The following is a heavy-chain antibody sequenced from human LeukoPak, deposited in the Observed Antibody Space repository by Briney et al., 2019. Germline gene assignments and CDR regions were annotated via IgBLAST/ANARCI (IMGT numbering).Heavy chain of an antibody. CDR2: IIPIFGTA. CDR3: ARVTMIALSPGYMDV. CDR1: GGTFSSYA. V-gene: IGHV1-69*05. D-gene: IGHD3-22*01. Sequence: SVKVSCKASGGTFSSYAISWVRQAPGQGLEWMGGIIPIFGTANYAQKFQGRVTITTDESTSTAYMELSRLRAEDTAVYYCARVTMIALSPGYMDVWGKGTTVTVSS. J-gene: IGHJ6*03.